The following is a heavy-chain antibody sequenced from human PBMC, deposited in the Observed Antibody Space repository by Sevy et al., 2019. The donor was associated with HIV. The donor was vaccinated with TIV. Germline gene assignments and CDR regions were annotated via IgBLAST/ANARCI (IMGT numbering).Heavy chain of an antibody. CDR2: ISHDGSYQ. CDR1: RFTFSTYD. J-gene: IGHJ4*02. CDR3: AKGQGYDYIWGNERSEYYFDY. V-gene: IGHV3-30*18. Sequence: GGSLRLSCAASRFTFSTYDIHWVRQAPGKGLEWVAVISHDGSYQYYTDSVKGRFTISRDDSKNKAYLQMNSLRADDSGVYYCAKGQGYDYIWGNERSEYYFDYWGQGTLVTGSS. D-gene: IGHD3-16*01.